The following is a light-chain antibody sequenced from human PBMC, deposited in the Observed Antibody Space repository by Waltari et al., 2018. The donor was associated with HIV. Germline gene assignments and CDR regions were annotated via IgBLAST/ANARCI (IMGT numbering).Light chain of an antibody. Sequence: QSVLTQPPSLSGAPGQRVTISCTGSSSNIGATFDVHWYQVLPGTAPKLLLFGNSNRPSGVPDRFSGSKSGTSASLAITGLQPEDEAEYFCQSFDNSLNGYVFGTGTTVIVL. V-gene: IGLV1-40*01. CDR3: QSFDNSLNGYV. CDR1: SSNIGATFD. CDR2: GNS. J-gene: IGLJ1*01.